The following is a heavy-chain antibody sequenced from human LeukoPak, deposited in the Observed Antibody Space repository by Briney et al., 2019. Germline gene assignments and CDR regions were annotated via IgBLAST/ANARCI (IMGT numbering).Heavy chain of an antibody. CDR1: GFSFNNFA. CDR2: ISGSGGSS. V-gene: IGHV3-23*01. D-gene: IGHD3-10*01. Sequence: GGSLRLSCAASGFSFNNFAVSWVRQAPGKGLEWVSAISGSGGSSYYADSVKGRFTISRDNSKNTLYLQMNSLRAEDTAVYYCAKAGTGGDCDYWGQGTLVTVSS. J-gene: IGHJ4*02. CDR3: AKAGTGGDCDY.